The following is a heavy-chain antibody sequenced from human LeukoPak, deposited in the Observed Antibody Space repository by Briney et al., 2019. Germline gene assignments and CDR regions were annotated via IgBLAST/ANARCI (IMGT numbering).Heavy chain of an antibody. J-gene: IGHJ4*02. D-gene: IGHD2-15*01. CDR1: GYTFTIYA. V-gene: IGHV1-3*01. Sequence: ASVKVSFKASGYTFTIYAMHWVRQAPGQRLEWMGWINAGNGNTKYSQKFQGRVTITRDTSASTAYMELSSLRSEDTAVYYCARRVQYCSGGSCYALDYWGQGTLVTVSS. CDR2: INAGNGNT. CDR3: ARRVQYCSGGSCYALDY.